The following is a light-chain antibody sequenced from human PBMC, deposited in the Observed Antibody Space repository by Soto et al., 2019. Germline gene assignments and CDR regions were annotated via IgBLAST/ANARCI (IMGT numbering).Light chain of an antibody. J-gene: IGKJ3*01. CDR2: GAS. V-gene: IGKV1-27*01. Sequence: DIQMTQSPSSLSASVGDRVTITCRASQGISSYLAWYQQKPGKVPKLLIYGASTLHSGVPSRFSGNGSGTDFTLTINSLQPEDVATYYCQRYNSVPNTFGPGTKVDIK. CDR1: QGISSY. CDR3: QRYNSVPNT.